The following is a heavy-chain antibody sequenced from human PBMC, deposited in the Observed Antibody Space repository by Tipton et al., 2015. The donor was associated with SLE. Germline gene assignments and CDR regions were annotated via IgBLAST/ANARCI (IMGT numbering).Heavy chain of an antibody. J-gene: IGHJ6*02. CDR1: GGSFSGYY. CDR3: ARGVGYSLDWLLGYYGMDV. Sequence: TLSLTCAVYGGSFSGYYWSWIRQPPGKGLEWIGEINHSGSTNYNPSLKSRVTISVDTSKNQFSLKLSSVTAADTAVYYCARGVGYSLDWLLGYYGMDVWGQGTTVTVSS. D-gene: IGHD3-9*01. CDR2: INHSGST. V-gene: IGHV4-34*01.